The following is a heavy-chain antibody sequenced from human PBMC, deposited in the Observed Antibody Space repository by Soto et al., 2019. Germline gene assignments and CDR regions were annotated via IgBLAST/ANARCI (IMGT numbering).Heavy chain of an antibody. CDR3: ARAGTGSYLNAFDV. D-gene: IGHD1-26*01. Sequence: QVQLVQSGAEVEKPGASVKVSCKASGGTFSNYALSWVRQAPGHGLEWMGGIIPVFGPAHYAQKFQGRVTITADESTSTAYVELSSLRSEDTAVYYCARAGTGSYLNAFDVWGQWTMVTVSS. CDR2: IIPVFGPA. J-gene: IGHJ3*01. CDR1: GGTFSNYA. V-gene: IGHV1-69*01.